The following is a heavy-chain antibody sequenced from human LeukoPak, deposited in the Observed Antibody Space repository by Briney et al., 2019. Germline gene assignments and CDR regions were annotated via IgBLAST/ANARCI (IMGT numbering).Heavy chain of an antibody. CDR1: GFMFSDHG. Sequence: GGSLRLSCEASGFMFSDHGMHWVRLAPGKGLEWLTFIRYDGSSRYYADSVKGRFTISRDNSKNTLYLQMNILTTEDTAIYYCAKDRSSSGENFDYWGQGSLVTVSS. D-gene: IGHD6-19*01. CDR3: AKDRSSSGENFDY. J-gene: IGHJ4*02. V-gene: IGHV3-30*02. CDR2: IRYDGSSR.